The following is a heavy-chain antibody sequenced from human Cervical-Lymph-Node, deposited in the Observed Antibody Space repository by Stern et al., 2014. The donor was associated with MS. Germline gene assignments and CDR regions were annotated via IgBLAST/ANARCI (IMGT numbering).Heavy chain of an antibody. J-gene: IGHJ4*02. V-gene: IGHV3-21*01. CDR1: GFTFSSYS. D-gene: IGHD4-17*01. CDR2: ISSSSSYI. Sequence: QLVQSGGGLVKPGGSPRLSCAASGFTFSSYSMNWVRQAPGKGLEWVSSISSSSSYIYYADSVKGRFTISRDNAKNSLYLQMNSLRAEDTAVYYCARVDYGDYVGQTYWGQGTLVTVSS. CDR3: ARVDYGDYVGQTY.